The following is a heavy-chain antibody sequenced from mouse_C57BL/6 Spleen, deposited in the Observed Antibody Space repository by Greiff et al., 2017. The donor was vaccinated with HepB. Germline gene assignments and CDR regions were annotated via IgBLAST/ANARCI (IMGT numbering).Heavy chain of an antibody. CDR2: IWSGGST. J-gene: IGHJ1*03. CDR3: ARNRDNDWYFDV. Sequence: VKVVESGPGLVQPSQSLSITCTVSGFSLTSYGVHWVRQSPGKGLEWLGVIWSGGSTDYNAAFISRLSISKDNSKSQVFFKMNSLQADDTAIYYCARNRDNDWYFDVWGTGTTVTVSS. CDR1: GFSLTSYG. D-gene: IGHD1-3*01. V-gene: IGHV2-2*01.